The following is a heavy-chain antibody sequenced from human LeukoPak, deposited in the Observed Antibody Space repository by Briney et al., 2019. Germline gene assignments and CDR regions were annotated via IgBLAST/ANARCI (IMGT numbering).Heavy chain of an antibody. Sequence: GGSLRLSCAASGFTFSNAWMSWVRQAPGKGLDWVGRIKSKTDGGTTDYAAPVKGRFTISRDDSKNTLYLQMNSLKTEDTAVYYCTTESSISNIVGATHFDYWGQGTLVTVSS. V-gene: IGHV3-15*01. CDR2: IKSKTDGGTT. D-gene: IGHD1-26*01. CDR3: TTESSISNIVGATHFDY. J-gene: IGHJ4*02. CDR1: GFTFSNAW.